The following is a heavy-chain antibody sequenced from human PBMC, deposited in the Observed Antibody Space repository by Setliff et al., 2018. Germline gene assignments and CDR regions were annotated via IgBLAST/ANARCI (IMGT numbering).Heavy chain of an antibody. V-gene: IGHV3-30*02. J-gene: IGHJ4*02. Sequence: GGSLRLSCAASGFTFSSYGMHWVRQAPGKGLEWVAFIRYDGSNKYYADSVKGRFTISRDNSKNTLYLQMNSLRAEDTAVYYCAKVSSWYDYGDYYFDYWGQGTLVTVSS. CDR1: GFTFSSYG. CDR3: AKVSSWYDYGDYYFDY. CDR2: IRYDGSNK. D-gene: IGHD6-13*01.